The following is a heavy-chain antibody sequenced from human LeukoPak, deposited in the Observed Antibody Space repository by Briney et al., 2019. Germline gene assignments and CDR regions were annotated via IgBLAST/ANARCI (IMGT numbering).Heavy chain of an antibody. V-gene: IGHV1-2*02. D-gene: IGHD3-10*01. CDR1: GYTFTGYY. J-gene: IGHJ6*03. CDR2: INPNSGGT. CDR3: ARGPSITMVRGGQWYYYMDV. Sequence: ASVKVSCKASGYTFTGYYMHWVRQAPGQGLEWMGWINPNSGGTNYAQKFEGRVTMTRDTSISTAYMELSRLGSDDTAVYYCARGPSITMVRGGQWYYYMDVWGKGTTVTISS.